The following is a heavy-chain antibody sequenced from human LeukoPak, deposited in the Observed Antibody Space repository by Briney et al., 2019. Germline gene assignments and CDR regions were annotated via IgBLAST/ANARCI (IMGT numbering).Heavy chain of an antibody. CDR3: AKTYGILTGYYHFDY. CDR2: ISGSGGST. V-gene: IGHV3-23*01. J-gene: IGHJ4*02. D-gene: IGHD3-9*01. CDR1: GFTFSSYA. Sequence: PGGSLRLSCAASGFTFSSYAVSWVRQAPGKGLEWVSAISGSGGSTYYADSVKGRFTISRDNSKNTLYLQMNSLRAEDTAVYYCAKTYGILTGYYHFDYWGQGTLVTVSS.